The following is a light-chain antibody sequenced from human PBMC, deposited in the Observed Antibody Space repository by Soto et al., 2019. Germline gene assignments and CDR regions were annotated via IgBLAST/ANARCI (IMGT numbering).Light chain of an antibody. V-gene: IGKV1-33*01. CDR1: QDITNY. CDR2: DSS. Sequence: DIQMTQSPSSLSASVGDRVTIICQASQDITNYLNWYQQKPGKAPKLLIHDSSNLETGVPSRFSGSGSGTYFSFTISSLQPEDIATYFCQQFDSPPLTFGQGKRLEIK. CDR3: QQFDSPPLT. J-gene: IGKJ5*01.